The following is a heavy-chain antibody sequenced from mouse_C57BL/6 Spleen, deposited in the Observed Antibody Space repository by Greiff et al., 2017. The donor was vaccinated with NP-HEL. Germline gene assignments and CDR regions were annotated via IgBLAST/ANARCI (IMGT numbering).Heavy chain of an antibody. D-gene: IGHD1-1*01. CDR1: GDTGTRDG. Sequence: QVQLQQPGAELVRPGSSVKLSCKAAGDTGTRDGREGGKQRRGQGLEWIGNIYPSDRETHYNQKFKDKATLTVDKSSSTAYMPLSSLTSEDSAVYYCARSGYYYAAYWGQGTLVTVSA. CDR2: IYPSDRET. V-gene: IGHV1-61*01. J-gene: IGHJ3*01. CDR3: ARSGYYYAAY.